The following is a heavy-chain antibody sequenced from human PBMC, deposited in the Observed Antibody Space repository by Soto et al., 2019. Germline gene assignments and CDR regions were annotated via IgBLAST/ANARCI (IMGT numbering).Heavy chain of an antibody. CDR3: AREVGGGSKETHNWFDP. CDR2: ISSSSSTI. Sequence: GGSLRLSCAASGFTFSSYSMNWVRQAPGKGLEWVSYISSSSSTIYYADSVKGRFTISRDNAKNSLYLQMNSLRDEDTAVYYCAREVGGGSKETHNWFDPWGQGTLVTVSS. CDR1: GFTFSSYS. V-gene: IGHV3-48*02. J-gene: IGHJ5*02. D-gene: IGHD2-15*01.